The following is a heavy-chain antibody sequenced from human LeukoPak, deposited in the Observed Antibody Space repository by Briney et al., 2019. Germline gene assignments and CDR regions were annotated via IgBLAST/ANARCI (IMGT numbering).Heavy chain of an antibody. D-gene: IGHD6-19*01. CDR1: GYNFNSYW. V-gene: IGHV5-51*01. CDR3: ARRDSVAGALDI. Sequence: GESLKISGKGSGYNFNSYWVGWVRQMPGKGLEWMGLIYPGDSDARYSPSFQGQVTISADRSINTAYLQWSSLKASDTAMYYCARRDSVAGALDIWGQGTMVTVSS. CDR2: IYPGDSDA. J-gene: IGHJ3*02.